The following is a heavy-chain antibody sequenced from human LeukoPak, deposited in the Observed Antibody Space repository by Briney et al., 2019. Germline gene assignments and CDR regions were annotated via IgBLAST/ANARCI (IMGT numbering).Heavy chain of an antibody. J-gene: IGHJ1*01. CDR3: AKDIAAVAGTTSNFQH. Sequence: GGSLRLSCAASGFTFDDYVMHWVRQAPGKGLEWVSLISWDGGSTYYADSVKGRFTISRDNSKNSLYLQMNSLRAEDTALYYCAKDIAAVAGTTSNFQHWGQGTLVTVSS. CDR2: ISWDGGST. D-gene: IGHD6-19*01. V-gene: IGHV3-43D*03. CDR1: GFTFDDYV.